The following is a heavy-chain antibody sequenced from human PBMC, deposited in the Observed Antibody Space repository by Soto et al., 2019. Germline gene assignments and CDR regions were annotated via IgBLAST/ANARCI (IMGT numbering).Heavy chain of an antibody. V-gene: IGHV3-11*01. Sequence: SGGSLRHSCTASGLTFIDRYMSRIRKDTEKGLEWVSYMSSSGSSINYAGSVKGRFTISRDNAKNSLYLQMNSLRAEDTAMYYCARVRFGEWGYAMDVWGQGTTVTAP. CDR3: ARVRFGEWGYAMDV. CDR1: GLTFIDRY. D-gene: IGHD3-10*01. J-gene: IGHJ6*02. CDR2: MSSSGSSI.